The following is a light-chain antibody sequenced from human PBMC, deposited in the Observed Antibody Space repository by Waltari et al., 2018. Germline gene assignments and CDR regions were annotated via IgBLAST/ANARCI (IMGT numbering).Light chain of an antibody. Sequence: DVVMTQSPLSLHVTLGQPASISCRSSQSLVHSDGNAYLTWFQQRPGLSPRRLIYKVSNRDSGVPDRFSGSGSGTDFTLKISRVEAEDVGVYYCMQNTHWPFTFGPGTQVDFK. V-gene: IGKV2-30*02. J-gene: IGKJ3*01. CDR3: MQNTHWPFT. CDR2: KVS. CDR1: QSLVHSDGNAY.